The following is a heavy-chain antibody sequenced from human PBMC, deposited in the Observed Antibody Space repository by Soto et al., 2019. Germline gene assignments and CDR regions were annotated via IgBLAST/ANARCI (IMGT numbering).Heavy chain of an antibody. Sequence: WGSLRLSWAASGFTXRNYGMNRVRQAPGKGLEWVSYIGIGSSTKYYADSVKGRFTISRDNAKNSLYLQMNSLRAEDTAVYYCARDQLYYNDISGRPLNAFDVWGQGTMVTVSS. CDR2: IGIGSSTK. CDR3: ARDQLYYNDISGRPLNAFDV. V-gene: IGHV3-48*01. D-gene: IGHD3-22*01. CDR1: GFTXRNYG. J-gene: IGHJ3*01.